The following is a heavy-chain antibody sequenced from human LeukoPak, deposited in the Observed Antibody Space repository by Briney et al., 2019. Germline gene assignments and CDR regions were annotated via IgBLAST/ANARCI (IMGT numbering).Heavy chain of an antibody. V-gene: IGHV4-34*01. D-gene: IGHD4-17*01. Sequence: PSETLSLTCAVYGGSLSGSYWSWIRQPPGKGLEWIGEINHSGSANYNPSLKSRVTLSIDKSKNQFSLNLNSVTAADTAVYYCARHSTAWYFDLWGRGTLVTVSS. CDR2: INHSGSA. J-gene: IGHJ2*01. CDR1: GGSLSGSY. CDR3: ARHSTAWYFDL.